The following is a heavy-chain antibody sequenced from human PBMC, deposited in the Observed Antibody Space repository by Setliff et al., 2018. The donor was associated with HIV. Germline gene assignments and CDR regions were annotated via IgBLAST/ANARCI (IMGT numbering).Heavy chain of an antibody. Sequence: PSETLSLTCTFSGGSISSGAYYWGWIRQPPGKGLEWIGSIYYSGRTYYNPSLKSRLTISVDTSKNHFSLTLNSVTAADTAVYYCARHPSYSSDHPPLYFDYWGQGMLVTVSS. CDR1: GGSISSGAYY. CDR3: ARHPSYSSDHPPLYFDY. V-gene: IGHV4-39*01. J-gene: IGHJ4*02. D-gene: IGHD6-19*01. CDR2: IYYSGRT.